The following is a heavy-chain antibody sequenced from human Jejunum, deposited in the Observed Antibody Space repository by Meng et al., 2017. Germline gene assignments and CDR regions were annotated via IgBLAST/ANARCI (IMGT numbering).Heavy chain of an antibody. D-gene: IGHD1-1*01. CDR2: IYYSGST. CDR1: GASMSSGNYY. J-gene: IGHJ2*01. V-gene: IGHV4-31*01. Sequence: QTPLQESGPGLVKPSQTLSLTCTVSGASMSSGNYYWTWIRQHPGKGLEWTGYIYYSGSTYYNPSLQSLVTISIDMSENQFSLKLTSVTAADTAVYYCARVNWTSSYWYFDLWGRGTLVTVSS. CDR3: ARVNWTSSYWYFDL.